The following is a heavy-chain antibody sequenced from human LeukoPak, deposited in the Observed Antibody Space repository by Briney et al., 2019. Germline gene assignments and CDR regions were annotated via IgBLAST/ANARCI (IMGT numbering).Heavy chain of an antibody. Sequence: GASVKVSCKASGGTFSSYAISWVRQAPGQGLEWMGGIIPIFGTANYAQKFQGRVTITTDESTSTAYMELSSLRSEDTAVYYCAGAGGAGGIQLWSYYYYMDVWGKGTTVTVSS. CDR2: IIPIFGTA. J-gene: IGHJ6*03. V-gene: IGHV1-69*05. CDR3: AGAGGAGGIQLWSYYYYMDV. CDR1: GGTFSSYA. D-gene: IGHD5-18*01.